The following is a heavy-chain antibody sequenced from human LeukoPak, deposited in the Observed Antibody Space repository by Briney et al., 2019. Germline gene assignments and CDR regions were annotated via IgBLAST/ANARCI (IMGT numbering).Heavy chain of an antibody. CDR1: GFTFSSYA. CDR2: ISSSSSYT. Sequence: KAGGSLRLSCAASGFTFSSYAMNWIRQAPGEGLEWVSYISSSSSYTSYADSVKGRFTISRDNAKKSLYLRMNSLRAEDTAVYYCASDPPGDYGLGFWGQGTLVTVSS. D-gene: IGHD4-17*01. CDR3: ASDPPGDYGLGF. J-gene: IGHJ4*02. V-gene: IGHV3-11*05.